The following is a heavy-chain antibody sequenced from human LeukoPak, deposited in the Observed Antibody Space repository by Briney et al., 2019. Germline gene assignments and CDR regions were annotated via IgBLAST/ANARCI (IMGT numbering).Heavy chain of an antibody. Sequence: GGSLRLSCAVSGFTFSTYNMNWVRQAPRKGLEWVSSISSSSSYIYYADSVKGRFTISRDNAKNSLYLQMNSLRAEDTAVYYCARDSGAGDYFDYWGQGTLVSVSS. CDR3: ARDSGAGDYFDY. CDR1: GFTFSTYN. CDR2: ISSSSSYI. J-gene: IGHJ4*02. V-gene: IGHV3-21*01. D-gene: IGHD1-1*01.